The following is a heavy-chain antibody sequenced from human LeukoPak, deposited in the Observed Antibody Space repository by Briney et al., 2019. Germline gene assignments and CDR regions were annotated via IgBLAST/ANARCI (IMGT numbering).Heavy chain of an antibody. CDR1: GGSISSYY. D-gene: IGHD3-22*01. CDR3: ARVRPPWLCAFDI. V-gene: IGHV4-59*01. J-gene: IGHJ3*02. Sequence: SETLSLTCTVSGGSISSYYWSWIRQPPGKGLEWIGYIYYSGSTNYNPSLKSRVTISVDTSKNQFSLKLSSVTAADTAVYYCARVRPPWLCAFDIWGQGTMVTVSS. CDR2: IYYSGST.